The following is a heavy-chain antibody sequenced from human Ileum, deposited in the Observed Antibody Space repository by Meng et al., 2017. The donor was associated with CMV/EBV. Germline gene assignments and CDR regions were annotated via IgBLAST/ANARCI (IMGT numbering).Heavy chain of an antibody. J-gene: IGHJ5*02. Sequence: LPEPGPEPVKPLQTPSLSCTVSRASISSGDYYWSWIRLPPGKGLEWIGYIFFSGNTYYNPSLNNRVIISIDTPRNQFSLKVDSVNAADTAVYYCARFRIAALGNLFDPWGHGTLVTVSS. CDR2: IFFSGNT. D-gene: IGHD6-13*01. V-gene: IGHV4-30-4*08. CDR3: ARFRIAALGNLFDP. CDR1: RASISSGDYY.